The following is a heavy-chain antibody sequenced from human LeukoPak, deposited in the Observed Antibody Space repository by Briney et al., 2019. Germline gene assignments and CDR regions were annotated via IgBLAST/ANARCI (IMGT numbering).Heavy chain of an antibody. CDR1: GFTFSDRY. Sequence: GRSLRLSCAASGFTFSDRYMDWVRQAPGTGLEWVGRSRNKANSYTTEYAASVKGRFTVSRDDSNNSLYLQMNSLKTEDTAVYYCASSPAGRYNFEYWGQGTLVTVSS. J-gene: IGHJ4*02. D-gene: IGHD1-26*01. V-gene: IGHV3-72*01. CDR3: ASSPAGRYNFEY. CDR2: SRNKANSYTT.